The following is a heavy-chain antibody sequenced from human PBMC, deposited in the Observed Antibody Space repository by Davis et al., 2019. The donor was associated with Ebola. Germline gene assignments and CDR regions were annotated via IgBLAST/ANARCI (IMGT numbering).Heavy chain of an antibody. Sequence: GGSLRLSCAASGFTFSNYHMNWVRQAPGKGLEWVSSISSTSSYIYYADSVKGRFTISRDNAKNSLYLQMNSLRAEDTAVYYCAKDRPGLGYCTGSSCYHFDYWGQGTLVTVSS. J-gene: IGHJ4*02. D-gene: IGHD2-15*01. CDR2: ISSTSSYI. CDR1: GFTFSNYH. V-gene: IGHV3-21*04. CDR3: AKDRPGLGYCTGSSCYHFDY.